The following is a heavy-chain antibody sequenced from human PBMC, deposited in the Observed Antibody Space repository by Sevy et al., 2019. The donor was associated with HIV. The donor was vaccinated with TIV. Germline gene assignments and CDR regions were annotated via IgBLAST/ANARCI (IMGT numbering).Heavy chain of an antibody. CDR2: FDPEDGET. Sequence: ASVKVSCKDTGYTLTVLSLHWVRQTSVKGLEWMGSFDPEDGETIYAQKFQGRITMTEDTSTDTAYMELSSLRSEDTAVYYCATTKDYYDNSGYPSDSWGQGTLVTVSS. V-gene: IGHV1-24*01. CDR1: GYTLTVLS. D-gene: IGHD3-22*01. CDR3: ATTKDYYDNSGYPSDS. J-gene: IGHJ4*02.